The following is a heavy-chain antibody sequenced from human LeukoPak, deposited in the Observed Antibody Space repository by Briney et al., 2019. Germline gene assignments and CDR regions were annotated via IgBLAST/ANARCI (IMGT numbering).Heavy chain of an antibody. CDR1: GYTFISYG. V-gene: IGHV1-18*01. J-gene: IGHJ3*02. CDR2: ISAYNGDT. D-gene: IGHD3-3*01. CDR3: AREADYDFWSGYLNDAFDI. Sequence: ASVKVSCKASGYTFISYGITWVRQAPGQGLEWMGWISAYNGDTNYAQKVKGRVTMTTDTSTSTAYTELRSLRSDDTAVYYCAREADYDFWSGYLNDAFDIWGQGTMVTVSS.